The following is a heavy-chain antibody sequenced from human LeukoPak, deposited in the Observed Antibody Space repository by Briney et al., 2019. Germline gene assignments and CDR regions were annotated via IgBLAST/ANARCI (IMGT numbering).Heavy chain of an antibody. CDR2: INHSGST. J-gene: IGHJ3*02. CDR1: GGSFSGYY. CDR3: ARDHPPKAYFTFDI. V-gene: IGHV4-34*01. Sequence: PSETLSLTCAVYGGSFSGYYWSWIRQPPGKGLEWIGEINHSGSTNYNPSLKSRVTISVDTSKNQFSLKLSSVTAADTAVYYCARDHPPKAYFTFDIWGQGTMVTVSS. D-gene: IGHD2-21*01.